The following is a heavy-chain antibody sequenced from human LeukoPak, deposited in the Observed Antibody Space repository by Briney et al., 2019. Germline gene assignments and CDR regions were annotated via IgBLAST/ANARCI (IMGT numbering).Heavy chain of an antibody. V-gene: IGHV4-38-2*02. CDR2: FSHGGST. CDR1: GYPISSGYY. CDR3: ARDPTYSSGWYAWFDP. D-gene: IGHD6-19*01. J-gene: IGHJ5*02. Sequence: SETLFLTCTVSGYPISSGYYWGWIRQPPGKGLEWIGSFSHGGSTYYNPSLKSRVTISVDTSKNQFSLNLSSVTAADTAVYYCARDPTYSSGWYAWFDPWGQGTLVTVSS.